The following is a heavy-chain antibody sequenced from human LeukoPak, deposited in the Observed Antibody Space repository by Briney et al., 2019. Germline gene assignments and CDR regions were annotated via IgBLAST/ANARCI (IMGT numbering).Heavy chain of an antibody. CDR1: GFIFSSYW. Sequence: HPGGSLRLSCAASGFIFSSYWMHWVRQVPGKGLVWVSRINSDGSNTNYADSVKGRFTISRDNAKNTLYLQMNSLRAEDTAVYYCARDSRGWTHDYWGQGTLVTVSS. CDR2: INSDGSNT. V-gene: IGHV3-74*01. J-gene: IGHJ4*02. CDR3: ARDSRGWTHDY. D-gene: IGHD3-10*01.